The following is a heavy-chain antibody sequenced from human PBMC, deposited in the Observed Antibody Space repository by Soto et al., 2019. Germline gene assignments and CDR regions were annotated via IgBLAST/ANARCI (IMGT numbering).Heavy chain of an antibody. D-gene: IGHD2-2*01. Sequence: ASVKVSCKASGGTFSSYTISWVRQAPGQGLEWMGRIIPILGIANYAQKFQGRVTITADKSTSTAYMELSSLRSEDTAVYYCAAGSQLPHSSKLYYYYYYMDVWGKGTTVTVSS. CDR3: AAGSQLPHSSKLYYYYYYMDV. CDR2: IIPILGIA. CDR1: GGTFSSYT. J-gene: IGHJ6*03. V-gene: IGHV1-69*02.